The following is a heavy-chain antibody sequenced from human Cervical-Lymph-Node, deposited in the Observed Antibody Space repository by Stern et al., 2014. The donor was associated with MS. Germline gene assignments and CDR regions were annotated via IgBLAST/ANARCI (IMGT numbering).Heavy chain of an antibody. J-gene: IGHJ4*02. V-gene: IGHV1-24*01. Sequence: QVQLVQSGAEVKQPGASVKVSCKISGESLTALGIHWVRQSPVKGLEWVGGFGPDDGGKGYGLKFRGRVTMTDDPSANTAYMELTSLTSEDTAFYYCATDSAQTEGFDYWGQGTLVTVPP. CDR2: FGPDDGGK. D-gene: IGHD3-10*01. CDR3: ATDSAQTEGFDY. CDR1: GESLTALG.